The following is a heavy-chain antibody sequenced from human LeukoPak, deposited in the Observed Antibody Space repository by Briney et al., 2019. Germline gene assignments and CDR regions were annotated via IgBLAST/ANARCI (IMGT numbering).Heavy chain of an antibody. CDR1: GGSISSYY. CDR3: ARDRFGYCSSTSCSPGWWFDP. J-gene: IGHJ5*02. Sequence: PSETLSLTCTVSGGSISSYYWSWIRQPAGKGPEWIGRIYTSGSTNYNPSLKSRVTMSVDTSKNQFSLKLSSVTAADTAVYYCARDRFGYCSSTSCSPGWWFDPWGQGTLVTVSS. V-gene: IGHV4-4*07. CDR2: IYTSGST. D-gene: IGHD2-2*01.